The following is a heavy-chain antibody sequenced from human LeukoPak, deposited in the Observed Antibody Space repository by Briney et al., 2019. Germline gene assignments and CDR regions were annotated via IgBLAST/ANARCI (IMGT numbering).Heavy chain of an antibody. Sequence: PGGSLRLSCAASGFTVSGYWMHWVHKAPGEGLMWVSRINIDGNIINYADSVRGRFTLSKDNAKNTVYLQLTGLRAEDTAVYYCARGRGPYGWFDPWGQGTQVIVSS. D-gene: IGHD3-10*01. J-gene: IGHJ5*02. CDR1: GFTVSGYW. CDR3: ARGRGPYGWFDP. V-gene: IGHV3-74*01. CDR2: INIDGNII.